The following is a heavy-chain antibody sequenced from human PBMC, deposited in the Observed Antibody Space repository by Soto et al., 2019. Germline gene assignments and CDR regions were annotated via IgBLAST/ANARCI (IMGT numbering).Heavy chain of an antibody. CDR2: IYYSGST. D-gene: IGHD3-22*01. CDR1: GGSISSYY. J-gene: IGHJ5*02. V-gene: IGHV4-59*01. CDR3: ARATYYYDIWWFDP. Sequence: GPGPKWSSETLSLTCTVSGGSISSYYWSWIRQPPGKGLEWIGYIYYSGSTNYNPSLKSRVPISVDTSKNQFSLKLSSVTAADTAVYYCARATYYYDIWWFDPWGQGTLVTVAS.